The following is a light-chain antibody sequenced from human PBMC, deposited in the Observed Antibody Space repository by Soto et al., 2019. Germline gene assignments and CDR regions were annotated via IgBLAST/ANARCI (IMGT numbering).Light chain of an antibody. CDR2: AGS. Sequence: QSALTQPASVSGSPGQSITISFSGTSSDIGSYDHVAWYQQFPGKSPKLIIYAGSERPSGVSDRFSGSKSGITASLTISGLQVYYEADYYCIPYSDRQSYVFGNGTKVTVL. CDR3: IPYSDRQSYV. CDR1: SSDIGSYDH. J-gene: IGLJ1*01. V-gene: IGLV2-14*02.